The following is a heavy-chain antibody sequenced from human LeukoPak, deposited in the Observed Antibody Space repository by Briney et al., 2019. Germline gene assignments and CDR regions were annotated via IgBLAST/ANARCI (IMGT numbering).Heavy chain of an antibody. V-gene: IGHV4-59*12. CDR2: IYYSGST. CDR1: GGFISGYY. CDR3: ARLRYCTNGVCP. J-gene: IGHJ5*02. Sequence: SSETLSLTCTVSGGFISGYYWSWIRQPPGKGLEWIGYIYYSGSTYYNPSLKSRVIISVDTSKNQFSLKLSSVTAADTAVYYCARLRYCTNGVCPWGQGTLVTVSS. D-gene: IGHD2-8*01.